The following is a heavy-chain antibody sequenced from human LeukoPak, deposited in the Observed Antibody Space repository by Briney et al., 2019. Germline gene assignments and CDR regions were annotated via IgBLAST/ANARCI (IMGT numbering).Heavy chain of an antibody. Sequence: GGSLRLSCAASGFTFSNYAMSWVRQAPGKGLEWVGRIKSKTDGGTTDYAAPVKGRFTNSRDDSKNTLYLQMNSLKTEDTAVYYCTTFGYSYGNDYWGQGTLVTVSS. CDR3: TTFGYSYGNDY. J-gene: IGHJ4*02. V-gene: IGHV3-15*01. CDR2: IKSKTDGGTT. D-gene: IGHD5-18*01. CDR1: GFTFSNYA.